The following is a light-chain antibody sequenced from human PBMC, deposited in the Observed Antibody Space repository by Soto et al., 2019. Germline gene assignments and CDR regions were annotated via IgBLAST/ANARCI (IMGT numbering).Light chain of an antibody. J-gene: IGLJ1*01. CDR3: NSYTGSSTPYV. Sequence: QSALTQPASVSGSPGQSITISCTGTSSDVGSYNYVSWYQQHAGKAPKLMIYDVSNRPSGVSNRFSGSKSGNTASLTISGLQAEDEADYYCNSYTGSSTPYVFGTGTKLTVL. CDR2: DVS. V-gene: IGLV2-14*03. CDR1: SSDVGSYNY.